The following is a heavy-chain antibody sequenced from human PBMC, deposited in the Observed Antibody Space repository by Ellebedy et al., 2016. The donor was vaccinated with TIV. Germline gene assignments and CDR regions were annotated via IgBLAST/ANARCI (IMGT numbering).Heavy chain of an antibody. CDR2: ISDSGGNT. D-gene: IGHD1-1*01. J-gene: IGHJ4*02. CDR1: GLAFSSHA. CDR3: ARDGNQLDY. Sequence: GESLKISCAASGLAFSSHAMSWVRQAPGKGLEWVSSISDSGGNTYYADSVKGRFTISRDNAKNLLYLQMNRLRDEDTAVYYCARDGNQLDYWGQGTLVIVSS. V-gene: IGHV3-23*01.